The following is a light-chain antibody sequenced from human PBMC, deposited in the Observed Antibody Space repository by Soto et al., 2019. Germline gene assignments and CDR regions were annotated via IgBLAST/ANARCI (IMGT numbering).Light chain of an antibody. CDR2: GAS. CDR1: QSLYSD. CDR3: QQRSNLIT. J-gene: IGKJ5*01. Sequence: EIVMTQFPVTLSVSPGERATLSCRASQSLYSDLAWYQQKPGQAPRLLIYGASNRATGIPARFSGSGSGTDFTLTISSLEPEDFAVYYCQQRSNLITFGQGTRLEIK. V-gene: IGKV3-11*01.